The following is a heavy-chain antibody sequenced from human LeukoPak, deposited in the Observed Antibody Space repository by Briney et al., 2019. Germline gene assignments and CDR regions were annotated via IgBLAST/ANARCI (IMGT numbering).Heavy chain of an antibody. J-gene: IGHJ4*02. CDR1: GGSISNYY. CDR2: IYYSGST. V-gene: IGHV4-59*01. D-gene: IGHD2-2*01. Sequence: PSETLSLTCTVSGGSISNYYWSWIRQPPGKGLEWGGYIYYSGSTNYNPSLKSRVTISVDTSKNQFSLKLSSVTAADTAVYYCARVAHCSSTTCYQGIFDYWGQGTLVTVSS. CDR3: ARVAHCSSTTCYQGIFDY.